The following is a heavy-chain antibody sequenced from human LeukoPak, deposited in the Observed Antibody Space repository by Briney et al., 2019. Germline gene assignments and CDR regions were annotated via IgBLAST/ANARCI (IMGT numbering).Heavy chain of an antibody. CDR1: GFTFSSYA. D-gene: IGHD5-18*01. CDR3: ATRGYSYGFGMDY. CDR2: ISGSGGST. Sequence: PGGSLRLSCAASGFTFSSYAMSWVRQAPGKGLEWVSAISGSGGSTYYADSVKGRFTISRDNSKNTLYLQMDSLRAEDTAVYYCATRGYSYGFGMDYWGRGTLVTVSS. J-gene: IGHJ4*02. V-gene: IGHV3-23*01.